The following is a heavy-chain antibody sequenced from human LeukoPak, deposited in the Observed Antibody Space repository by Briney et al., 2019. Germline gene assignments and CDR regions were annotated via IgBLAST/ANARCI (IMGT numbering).Heavy chain of an antibody. D-gene: IGHD3-16*02. CDR3: AKDSYYDYVWGSYRYTNQFDY. CDR2: IGGIGGTT. V-gene: IGHV3-23*01. Sequence: GGSLRLSCAASGFTFSRYALSWVRQAPGKGRECVSSIGGIGGTTYYEDSVQGRFTISRDNSQNTLYLQINSLRAEDTAVYYCAKDSYYDYVWGSYRYTNQFDYWGQGTLVTVSS. CDR1: GFTFSRYA. J-gene: IGHJ4*02.